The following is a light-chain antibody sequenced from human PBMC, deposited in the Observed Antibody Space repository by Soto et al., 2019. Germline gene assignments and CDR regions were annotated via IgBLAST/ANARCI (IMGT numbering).Light chain of an antibody. CDR1: SSNIESNT. V-gene: IGLV1-44*01. Sequence: QSVLTQPPSASGTPGQRVTISCSGSSSNIESNTVTWYQQLPGSAPKLVIYSNYDRPSGVPDRFSGSTSGTSVSLVISGLQSEDEADYYCAAWDYILTGYVFGGVPKLTVL. CDR2: SNY. J-gene: IGLJ1*01. CDR3: AAWDYILTGYV.